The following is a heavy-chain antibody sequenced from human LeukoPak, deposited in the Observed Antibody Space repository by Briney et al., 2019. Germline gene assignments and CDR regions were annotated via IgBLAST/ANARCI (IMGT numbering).Heavy chain of an antibody. V-gene: IGHV3-23*01. CDR2: ISGSGAST. CDR3: AKGYCSGGSCYYPSDY. D-gene: IGHD2-15*01. J-gene: IGHJ4*02. Sequence: GGSLRLSCAASGFTFSSSAMSWVRQAPGKWLEWVSAISGSGASTYYADSVKGRFTISRDNSKNTLYLQMNSLKAEDTAVYYCAKGYCSGGSCYYPSDYWGQGTLVTVSS. CDR1: GFTFSSSA.